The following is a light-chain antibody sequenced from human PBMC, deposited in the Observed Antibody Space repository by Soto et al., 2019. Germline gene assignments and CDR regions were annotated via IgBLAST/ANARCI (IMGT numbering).Light chain of an antibody. CDR2: WAS. V-gene: IGKV4-1*01. Sequence: DILMTQPPDSRAASLGERGTINCKSSQSVLYSSNSKNYLAWYQQKLGQPPKLLICWASTREDGVPDRLSGSGSGTDFALTVSSLQAEDVAVYYCQQYHTTPCPFGKGTKVDIK. J-gene: IGKJ2*02. CDR3: QQYHTTPCP. CDR1: QSVLYSSNSKNY.